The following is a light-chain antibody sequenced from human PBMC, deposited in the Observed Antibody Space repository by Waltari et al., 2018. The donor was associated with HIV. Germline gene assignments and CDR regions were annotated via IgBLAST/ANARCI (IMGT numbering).Light chain of an antibody. V-gene: IGLV2-18*02. CDR1: SSDIGSFEH. CDR3: SSYRSSITLL. J-gene: IGLJ3*02. Sequence: QSALTQPPSVSGSPGQSVTISCIGTSSDIGSFEHVSWFQQPPGTAPKLLICGVSNLPSGVPDRFSGSKSGNTASLTISGLQAEDEADYYCSSYRSSITLLFGGGTKLTVL. CDR2: GVS.